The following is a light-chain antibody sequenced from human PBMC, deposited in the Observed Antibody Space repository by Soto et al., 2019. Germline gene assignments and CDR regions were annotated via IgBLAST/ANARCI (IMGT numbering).Light chain of an antibody. J-gene: IGLJ3*02. CDR2: RNN. V-gene: IGLV1-47*01. CDR1: SSNIGSNY. Sequence: QSVLTQPPSASGTPGQRVTISCSGSSSNIGSNYVYWYRQLPGTAPKLLIYRNNQRPSGVPDRFSGSKSGTSASLAISGLRSEDEADYYCAAWDDSLSGWVFGGGTKLTV. CDR3: AAWDDSLSGWV.